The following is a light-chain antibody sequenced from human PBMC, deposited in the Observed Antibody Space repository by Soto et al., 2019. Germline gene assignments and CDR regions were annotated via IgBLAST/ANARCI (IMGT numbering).Light chain of an antibody. Sequence: QSVLAQPASVSGSPGQSITISCTGSSSDIGAYNYVSWFQQYPGKAPKLIISEVSNRPSGVSNRFSGSKSGTAASLTISGLQAEDEADYYCSSYTNSSYYVFGNGTKRTV. CDR1: SSDIGAYNY. V-gene: IGLV2-14*01. CDR3: SSYTNSSYYV. J-gene: IGLJ1*01. CDR2: EVS.